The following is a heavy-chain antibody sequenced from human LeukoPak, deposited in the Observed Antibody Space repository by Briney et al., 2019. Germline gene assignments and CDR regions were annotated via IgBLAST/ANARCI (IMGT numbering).Heavy chain of an antibody. CDR3: AREERDPIVVVPAAMWRDVSPSERREGDYYYYYGMDV. J-gene: IGHJ6*02. D-gene: IGHD2-2*01. V-gene: IGHV3-7*01. Sequence: PGGSLRLSCAASGFTFSSYWMSWVRQAPGKGLEWVANIKQDGSEKYYVDSVKGRFTISRDNAKNSLYLQMNSLRAEDTAVYYCAREERDPIVVVPAAMWRDVSPSERREGDYYYYYGMDVWGQGTTVTVPS. CDR2: IKQDGSEK. CDR1: GFTFSSYW.